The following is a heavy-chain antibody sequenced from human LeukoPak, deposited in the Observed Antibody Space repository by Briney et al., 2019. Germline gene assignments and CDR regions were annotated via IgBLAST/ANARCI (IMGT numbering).Heavy chain of an antibody. D-gene: IGHD3-22*01. Sequence: SETLSLTCTVSGGSISSSSYYWGWIRQPPGKGLEWIGSIHYSDSTYYNPSLKSRVTISVDTSTSQFSLRLTSVTAADTAVYYCARTTYYYDSSGYYYPIDNWGQGTLVTVSS. J-gene: IGHJ4*02. CDR1: GGSISSSSYY. CDR3: ARTTYYYDSSGYYYPIDN. CDR2: IHYSDST. V-gene: IGHV4-39*07.